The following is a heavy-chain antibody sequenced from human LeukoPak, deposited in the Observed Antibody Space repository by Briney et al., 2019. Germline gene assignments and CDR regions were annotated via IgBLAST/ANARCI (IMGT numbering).Heavy chain of an antibody. V-gene: IGHV3-15*01. Sequence: GGSLRLSCAASGFTFSNAWMSWVRQAPGKGLEWVGRIKSKTDGGTTDYAAPVKGRFTISSDDSKNTLYLQMNSLKTEDTAVYYCTTDPEYSGSYFYWGQGTLVTVSS. J-gene: IGHJ4*02. CDR1: GFTFSNAW. CDR3: TTDPEYSGSYFY. CDR2: IKSKTDGGTT. D-gene: IGHD1-26*01.